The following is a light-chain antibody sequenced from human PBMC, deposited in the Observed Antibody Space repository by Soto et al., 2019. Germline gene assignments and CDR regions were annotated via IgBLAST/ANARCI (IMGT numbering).Light chain of an antibody. CDR1: SSDVGGYNY. J-gene: IGLJ2*01. CDR2: DVS. CDR3: SSYTSSSTSVV. Sequence: QSVLTQPASVSRSPGQSITISCTGTSSDVGGYNYVSWYQQHPGKAPKLMIYDVSKRPSGVSNRISGSKSGNTASLTISGLQAEDEAHYYCSSYTSSSTSVVFGGGTKLTLL. V-gene: IGLV2-14*01.